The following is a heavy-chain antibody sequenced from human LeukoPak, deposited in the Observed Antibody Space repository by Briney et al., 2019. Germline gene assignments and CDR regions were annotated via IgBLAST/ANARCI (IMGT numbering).Heavy chain of an antibody. Sequence: GGSLRLSCAASGLTFSDNYMSWIRQAPGKGLEWVSYISSSGSIYYADSVKGRFTISRDNSKNTLYLQMNSLRAEDTAVYYCAKDSAMVRGVPDYWGQGTLVTVSS. CDR2: ISSSGSI. CDR3: AKDSAMVRGVPDY. CDR1: GLTFSDNY. J-gene: IGHJ4*02. D-gene: IGHD3-10*01. V-gene: IGHV3-11*01.